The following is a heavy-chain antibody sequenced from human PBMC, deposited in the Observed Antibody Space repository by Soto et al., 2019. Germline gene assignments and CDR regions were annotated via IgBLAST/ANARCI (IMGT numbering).Heavy chain of an antibody. CDR1: GFTFSSYG. CDR3: AKDGSGTLDY. J-gene: IGHJ4*02. Sequence: PGGSLRLSCAASGFTFSSYGMHWVRQAPGKGLEWVAVISYDGSNKYYADSVKGRFTISRDNSKNTLYLQMNSLRAEDTAVYYCAKDGSGTLDYWGQGTLVTVSS. V-gene: IGHV3-30*18. D-gene: IGHD1-1*01. CDR2: ISYDGSNK.